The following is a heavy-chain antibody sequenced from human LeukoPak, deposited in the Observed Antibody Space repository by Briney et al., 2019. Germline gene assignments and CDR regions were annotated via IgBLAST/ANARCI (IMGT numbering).Heavy chain of an antibody. D-gene: IGHD6-19*01. V-gene: IGHV3-48*01. CDR2: ISSGGSTI. CDR1: GFTFSSHS. J-gene: IGHJ4*02. Sequence: PGGSLRLSCAASGFTFSSHSMNWVRQAPGKGLEWVSYISSGGSTIYYADSVKGRFSISGDNAKNSLHLQMNSLRAEDTAVYYCARGTVAGKAPYWGQGTLVTVSS. CDR3: ARGTVAGKAPY.